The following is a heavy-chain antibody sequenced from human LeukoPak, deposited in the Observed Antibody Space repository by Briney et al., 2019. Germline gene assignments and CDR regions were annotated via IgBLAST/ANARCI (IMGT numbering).Heavy chain of an antibody. J-gene: IGHJ1*01. CDR2: IYYSGST. D-gene: IGHD2/OR15-2a*01. Sequence: SETLSLTCTVSGGSISSYYWSWIRQPPGKGLEWIGYIYYSGSTNYNPSLKSRVTISVDTSKNQFSLKLSSVTAADTAVYYCATYSITGAWAEYFLHWGQGTLVTVS. V-gene: IGHV4-59*01. CDR1: GGSISSYY. CDR3: ATYSITGAWAEYFLH.